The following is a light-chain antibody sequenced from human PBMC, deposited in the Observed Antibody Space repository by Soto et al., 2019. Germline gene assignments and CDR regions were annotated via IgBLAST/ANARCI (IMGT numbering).Light chain of an antibody. V-gene: IGLV2-14*01. CDR3: SSYTSSSRRV. CDR2: DVS. CDR1: SSDVGGYNY. J-gene: IGLJ3*02. Sequence: QLVLTQPASVSGSPGQSITISCTGTSSDVGGYNYVSWYQQHPGKAPKLMIYDVSNRPSGVSNRFSGSKSGNTASLTISGLQAEDEADYYCSSYTSSSRRVFGGGTQLTVL.